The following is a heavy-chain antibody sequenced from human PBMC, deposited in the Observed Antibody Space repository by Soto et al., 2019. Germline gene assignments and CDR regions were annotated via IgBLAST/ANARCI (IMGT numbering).Heavy chain of an antibody. Sequence: QITLKESGPTLVKPTQTLTLTCTLSGFSLSTSRVGVGWIRQPPGKALEWLAVIYWDDTQRYSSSLQSRLSITKDTSGNQVFLTMTDMDPVDTATYYCARRYCSAENCLSHAFDKWGQGTIVTVSS. CDR3: ARRYCSAENCLSHAFDK. V-gene: IGHV2-5*02. D-gene: IGHD2-15*01. J-gene: IGHJ3*02. CDR1: GFSLSTSRVG. CDR2: IYWDDTQ.